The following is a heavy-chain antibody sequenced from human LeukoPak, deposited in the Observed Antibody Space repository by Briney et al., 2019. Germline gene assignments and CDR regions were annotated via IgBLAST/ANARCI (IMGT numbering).Heavy chain of an antibody. V-gene: IGHV4-59*01. D-gene: IGHD4-23*01. CDR3: AKTGYGGNPFDS. Sequence: PSETLSLTCTVSGGSITGYFWSWIRQPPGKGLDWIGFIYDSGSTNYNPSLNSRVTISVDTSKNQFSLKLHSVTAADTAVYYCAKTGYGGNPFDSWGQGTQVTVSS. J-gene: IGHJ4*02. CDR1: GGSITGYF. CDR2: IYDSGST.